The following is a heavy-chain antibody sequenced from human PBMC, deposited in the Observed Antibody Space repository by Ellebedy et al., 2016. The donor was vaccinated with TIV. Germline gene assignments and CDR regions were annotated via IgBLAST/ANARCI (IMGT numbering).Heavy chain of an antibody. Sequence: GESLKISCAASGFTVRSNSMSWVRQAPGKGLEWVSVIETGGNTYYAYSVKGRFTISRDNSKNTLFLQMRSLRAEDTAVYFCARRSTDFAFDSWGQGTLVTVSS. CDR1: GFTVRSNS. CDR3: ARRSTDFAFDS. J-gene: IGHJ4*02. D-gene: IGHD3/OR15-3a*01. CDR2: IETGGNT. V-gene: IGHV3-53*01.